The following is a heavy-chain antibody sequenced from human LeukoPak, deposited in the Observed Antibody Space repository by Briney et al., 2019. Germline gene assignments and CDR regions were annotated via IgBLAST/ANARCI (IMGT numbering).Heavy chain of an antibody. CDR2: INPSGGST. Sequence: GASVKVSCKASGYTFTSYYMHWVRQAPGQGLEWMGIINPSGGSTSYAQKLQGRVTMTTDTSTSTAYMELRSLRSDDTAVYYCARGPYYASGSPRREGMDVWGQGTTVTVSS. D-gene: IGHD3-10*01. CDR1: GYTFTSYY. J-gene: IGHJ6*02. V-gene: IGHV1-46*01. CDR3: ARGPYYASGSPRREGMDV.